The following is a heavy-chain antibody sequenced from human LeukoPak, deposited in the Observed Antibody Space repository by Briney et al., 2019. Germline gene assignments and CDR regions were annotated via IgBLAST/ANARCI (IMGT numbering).Heavy chain of an antibody. J-gene: IGHJ4*02. D-gene: IGHD3-9*01. CDR1: GGSISSGGYS. Sequence: SETLSLTCAVSGGSISSGGYSWSWIRQPPGKGLEWIGYIYHSGSTYYNPSLKSRVTISVDRSKNQFSLKLSSVTAADTAVYYCARASIDDILTGAHFDYWGQGTLVTVSS. CDR2: IYHSGST. CDR3: ARASIDDILTGAHFDY. V-gene: IGHV4-30-2*01.